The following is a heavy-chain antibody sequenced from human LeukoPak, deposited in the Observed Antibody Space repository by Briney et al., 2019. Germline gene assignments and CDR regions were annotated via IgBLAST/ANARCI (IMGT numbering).Heavy chain of an antibody. D-gene: IGHD3-10*01. Sequence: ASVKVSCKASGYTFTGYYMHWVRQAPGQGLEWMGWINPNSGGTNYAQKFQGWVTMTRDTSISTAYMELSRLRSDDTAVYCCARSLNRVWFGELLFAYWGQGTLVTVSS. V-gene: IGHV1-2*04. CDR3: ARSLNRVWFGELLFAY. CDR1: GYTFTGYY. CDR2: INPNSGGT. J-gene: IGHJ4*02.